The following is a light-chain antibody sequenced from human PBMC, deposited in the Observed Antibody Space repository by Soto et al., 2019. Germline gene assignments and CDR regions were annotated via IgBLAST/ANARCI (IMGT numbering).Light chain of an antibody. J-gene: IGKJ4*01. CDR3: QQCSNWPPLT. CDR2: GAS. Sequence: EIELTQSPCALSVSPGERATLSCRASQSVSSSYLAWYQQKPGQAPRLLIYGASSRATGIPERFSGSGSGTDFTLTISRLEPEDFAVYYCQQCSNWPPLTFGEGTKVDI. CDR1: QSVSSSY. V-gene: IGKV3D-20*02.